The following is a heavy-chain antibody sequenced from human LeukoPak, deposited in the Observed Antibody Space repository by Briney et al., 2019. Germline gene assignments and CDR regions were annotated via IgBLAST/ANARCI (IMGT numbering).Heavy chain of an antibody. CDR3: ARLFKSATVTTYWFDP. J-gene: IGHJ5*02. D-gene: IGHD4-17*01. V-gene: IGHV5-51*01. Sequence: PGESLKISCKGSGYTFTNYRIAWVRQLPGKGPEWMGIIYPGDSDTIYSPSFQGQVTISADKSISTAYLQWSSLKASDTAMYYCARLFKSATVTTYWFDPWGQGTLVTVSS. CDR1: GYTFTNYR. CDR2: IYPGDSDT.